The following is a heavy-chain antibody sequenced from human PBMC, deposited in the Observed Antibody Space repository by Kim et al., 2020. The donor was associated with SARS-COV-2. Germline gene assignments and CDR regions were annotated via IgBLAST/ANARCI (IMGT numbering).Heavy chain of an antibody. D-gene: IGHD6-19*01. CDR2: IYYTGNT. J-gene: IGHJ4*02. V-gene: IGHV4-59*08. CDR3: ATRSSGWYFDY. Sequence: SETLSHTCTVSGGSSKSYHWWSWIRQPPGKGLEWIGNIYYTGNTNYNPSLKSRVTMSVDTSKNQFSLRLSSVSAADTAVYYCATRSSGWYFDYWGQGTLV. CDR1: GGSSKSYH.